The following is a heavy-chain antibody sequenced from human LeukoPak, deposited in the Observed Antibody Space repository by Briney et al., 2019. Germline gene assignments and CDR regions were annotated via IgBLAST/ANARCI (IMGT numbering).Heavy chain of an antibody. CDR1: GGSFSGYY. CDR3: ARVRGNRGKYFDY. V-gene: IGHV4-34*01. D-gene: IGHD3-16*01. CDR2: INHSGST. J-gene: IGHJ4*02. Sequence: SETLSLTCAVSGGSFSGYYWSWIRQPPGQGLEWFGEINHSGSTNYNPSLKSRVTISVDTSKNQFSLKLSSVTAADTAVYYCARVRGNRGKYFDYWGQGTLVTVSS.